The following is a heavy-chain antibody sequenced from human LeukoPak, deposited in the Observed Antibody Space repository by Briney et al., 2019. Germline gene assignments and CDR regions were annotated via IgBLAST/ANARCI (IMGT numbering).Heavy chain of an antibody. CDR1: GLTFDTHA. Sequence: GGSLRLSCAASGLTFDTHAMSWVRQAPGKGLEWVSGINGNGASTYYSDSVKGRFTISRDNSKNTLYLQMSTLRAEDTAVYYCAKDQGYSYYYLDYWGQGTLVTVSS. CDR3: AKDQGYSYYYLDY. J-gene: IGHJ4*02. D-gene: IGHD5-18*01. V-gene: IGHV3-23*01. CDR2: INGNGAST.